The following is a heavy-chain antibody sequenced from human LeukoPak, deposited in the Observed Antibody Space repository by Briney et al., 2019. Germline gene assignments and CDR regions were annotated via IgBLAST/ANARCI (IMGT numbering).Heavy chain of an antibody. J-gene: IGHJ4*02. Sequence: ASVKVSCKPSGYTFTSYGIIWVRQAPGQGLEWMACLIAYNGNTDYAQNLRGRVTMTTDTSTSTAYMELRSLSSDDTAVYYCARDSVDGSGTYYNDSPDYWGQGTLVTVSS. V-gene: IGHV1-18*01. CDR1: GYTFTSYG. CDR3: ARDSVDGSGTYYNDSPDY. D-gene: IGHD3-10*01. CDR2: LIAYNGNT.